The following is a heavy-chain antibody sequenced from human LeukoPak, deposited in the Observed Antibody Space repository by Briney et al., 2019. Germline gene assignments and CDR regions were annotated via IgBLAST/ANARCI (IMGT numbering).Heavy chain of an antibody. CDR2: IYYSGSA. CDR3: ARNFRGLWSGYYDLREYYYGLDV. V-gene: IGHV4-59*01. CDR1: GGSINTYY. Sequence: TSETLSLTCTVSGGSINTYYWSWIRQSPGKGLEWIAYIYYSGSAYYNPSLKSRVTISVDTSKNQFSLKMSSVTAADTAVYYCARNFRGLWSGYYDLREYYYGLDVWGQGTTVTASS. D-gene: IGHD3-3*01. J-gene: IGHJ6*02.